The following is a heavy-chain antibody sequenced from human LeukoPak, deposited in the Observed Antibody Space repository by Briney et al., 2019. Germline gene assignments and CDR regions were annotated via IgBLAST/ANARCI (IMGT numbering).Heavy chain of an antibody. Sequence: SETLSLTCSVSGASMRRYYWSWIRQPPGKGLEWIGYAYYSGSTTYNPSLESRVTISVDTSKNQFSLKLTAVTAADTAVYYCARNSAVATSRSWFDPWGQGTLVTVSS. J-gene: IGHJ5*02. D-gene: IGHD6-19*01. CDR1: GASMRRYY. CDR3: ARNSAVATSRSWFDP. V-gene: IGHV4-59*08. CDR2: AYYSGST.